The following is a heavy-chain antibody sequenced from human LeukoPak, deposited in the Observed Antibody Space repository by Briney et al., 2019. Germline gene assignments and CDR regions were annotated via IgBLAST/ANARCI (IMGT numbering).Heavy chain of an antibody. D-gene: IGHD6-19*01. CDR1: GFTFDDYA. J-gene: IGHJ4*01. CDR3: TATLYTSGWYYFDY. V-gene: IGHV3-9*01. CDR2: ISWSSGNI. Sequence: PGRSLRLSCAASGFTFDDYAMHWVRQAPGKGLEWVSGISWSSGNIGYADSVKGRFTISRDNAKNSLYLQMNSLRADDTALYYCTATLYTSGWYYFDYWGHGTLVTVSS.